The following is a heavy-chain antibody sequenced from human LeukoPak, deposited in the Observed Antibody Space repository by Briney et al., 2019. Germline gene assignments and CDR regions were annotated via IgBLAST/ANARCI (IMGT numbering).Heavy chain of an antibody. CDR3: ARRIAAAGPFDY. J-gene: IGHJ4*02. CDR1: GYTFTNYY. CDR2: INPSGGGT. Sequence: ASVKVSCKASGYTFTNYYMHWVRQAPGQGLEWMGIINPSGGGTTYAQKFQGRVTMTRDTSTSTVYMELGSLRSEDTAVYYCARRIAAAGPFDYWGQGTLVTVSS. V-gene: IGHV1-46*01. D-gene: IGHD6-13*01.